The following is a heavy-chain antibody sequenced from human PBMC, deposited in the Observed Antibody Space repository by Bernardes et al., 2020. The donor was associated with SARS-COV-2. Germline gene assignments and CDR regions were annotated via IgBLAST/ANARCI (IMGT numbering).Heavy chain of an antibody. V-gene: IGHV3-66*01. D-gene: IGHD6-25*01. CDR1: GFDVSSTY. J-gene: IGHJ4*02. CDR3: AVLSVPEYDFTY. CDR2: MYHGGGT. Sequence: GGSLRLSCAASGFDVSSTYMTWVRQAPGNGLECVSVMYHGGGTYYADSVKARFTISRDISKNTLNLQMDGLRAEDTGVYYCAVLSVPEYDFTYWGQGALVTVSS.